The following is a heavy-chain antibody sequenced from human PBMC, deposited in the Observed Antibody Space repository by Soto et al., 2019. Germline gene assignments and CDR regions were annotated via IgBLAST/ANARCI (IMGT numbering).Heavy chain of an antibody. CDR2: IYYSGST. Sequence: PSETLSLTCTVSGGSISSGGYYWSWIRQHPGKGLEWIGYIYYSGSTYYNPSLKSRVTISVDTSKNQFSLKLSSVTAADTAVYYCAREGPSSSTTLYYYYMDVWGKGTTVTVSS. J-gene: IGHJ6*03. CDR1: GGSISSGGYY. V-gene: IGHV4-31*03. CDR3: AREGPSSSTTLYYYYMDV. D-gene: IGHD2-2*01.